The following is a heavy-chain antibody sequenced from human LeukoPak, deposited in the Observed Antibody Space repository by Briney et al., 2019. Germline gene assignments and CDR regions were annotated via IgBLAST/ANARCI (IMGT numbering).Heavy chain of an antibody. Sequence: SETLSLTCTVSGGSISSSSHYWGWIRQPPGKGLEWIGSIYYSGSTYYNPSLKSRVTISVDTSKNQFSLKLSSVTAADTAVYYCARGYYYALDVWGQGTTVTVSS. CDR3: ARGYYYALDV. CDR1: GGSISSSSHY. CDR2: IYYSGST. V-gene: IGHV4-39*07. J-gene: IGHJ6*02.